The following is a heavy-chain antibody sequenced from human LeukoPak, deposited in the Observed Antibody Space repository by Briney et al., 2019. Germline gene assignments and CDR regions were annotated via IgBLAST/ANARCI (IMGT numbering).Heavy chain of an antibody. Sequence: GGSLRLSCAASGFTFSSYWMHWVRQAPGKGLVWVSRINTDGSSTSYADSVKGRFTISRDNAKNTLYLQMNSLRAEDTAVYYCARGGSIAAPDFDYWGQGTLVTVSS. CDR3: ARGGSIAAPDFDY. D-gene: IGHD6-6*01. J-gene: IGHJ4*02. CDR2: INTDGSST. CDR1: GFTFSSYW. V-gene: IGHV3-74*01.